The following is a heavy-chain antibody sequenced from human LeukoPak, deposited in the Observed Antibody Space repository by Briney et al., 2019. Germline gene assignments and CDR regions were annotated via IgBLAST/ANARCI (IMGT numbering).Heavy chain of an antibody. Sequence: GGSLRLSCAASGFTFSSYAMHWVRQAPGKGLEWVAVISYDGGNKYYADSVKGRFTISRDNSKNTLYLQMNSLRAEDTAVYYCAREGGGNSVNAFDIWGQGTMVTVSS. CDR2: ISYDGGNK. D-gene: IGHD4-23*01. CDR1: GFTFSSYA. V-gene: IGHV3-30-3*01. J-gene: IGHJ3*02. CDR3: AREGGGNSVNAFDI.